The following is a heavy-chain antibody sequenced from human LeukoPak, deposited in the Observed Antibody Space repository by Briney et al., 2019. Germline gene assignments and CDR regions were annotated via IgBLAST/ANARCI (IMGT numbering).Heavy chain of an antibody. V-gene: IGHV4-59*08. CDR3: ARHLYFEDSSGYYSYSFDY. J-gene: IGHJ4*02. CDR1: SGSISSYY. D-gene: IGHD3-22*01. CDR2: IYYSGST. Sequence: SETLSLTCTVSSGSISSYYWSWIRQPPGKGLEWIGYIYYSGSTNYNPSLKSRVTISVDTSKNQFSLKLSSVTAADTAVYYCARHLYFEDSSGYYSYSFDYWGQGTLVTVSS.